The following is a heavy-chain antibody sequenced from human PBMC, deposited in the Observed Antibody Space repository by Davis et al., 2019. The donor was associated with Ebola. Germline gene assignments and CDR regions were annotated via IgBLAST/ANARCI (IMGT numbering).Heavy chain of an antibody. CDR2: IRYDGSNK. CDR3: ATPPSNAFDI. V-gene: IGHV3-30*02. CDR1: GFTFSSYG. Sequence: PGGSLRLSCAASGFTFSSYGMHWVRQAPGKGLEWVAFIRYDGSNKYYADSVKGRFTISRDNSKNTLYLQMNSLRAEDTAVYYCATPPSNAFDIWGQGTMVTVSS. J-gene: IGHJ3*02.